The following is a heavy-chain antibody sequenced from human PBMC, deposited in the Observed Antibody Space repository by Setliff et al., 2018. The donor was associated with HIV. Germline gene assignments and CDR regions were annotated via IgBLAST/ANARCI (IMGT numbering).Heavy chain of an antibody. V-gene: IGHV3-33*01. CDR2: IWSDGIIK. CDR3: AGDPRNLDF. Sequence: GESLKISCAASGFTFGTYAMHWVRQSPGKGLEWVAVIWSDGIIKKFADSVKGRFTISRDNSKNTLYLQMSSLRAEDTAVYYCAGDPRNLDFWGQGTLVTVSS. J-gene: IGHJ4*02. CDR1: GFTFGTYA.